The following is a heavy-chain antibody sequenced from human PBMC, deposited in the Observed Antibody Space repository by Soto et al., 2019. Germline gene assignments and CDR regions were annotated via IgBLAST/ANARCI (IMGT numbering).Heavy chain of an antibody. D-gene: IGHD3-10*01. CDR1: GFTFSSYN. J-gene: IGHJ4*02. Sequence: PGASLRLSCAASGFTFSSYNMNWVSQAPGKGLELVASIGSSNTYIYYADSVKGRFTISRDNAKNSLYLQMNSLIVEVTALYYCAKSQSPMVRGVIEAFDYWGQGT. V-gene: IGHV3-21*04. CDR3: AKSQSPMVRGVIEAFDY. CDR2: IGSSNTYI.